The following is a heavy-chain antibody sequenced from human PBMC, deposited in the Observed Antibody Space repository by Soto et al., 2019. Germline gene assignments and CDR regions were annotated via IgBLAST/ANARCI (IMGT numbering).Heavy chain of an antibody. Sequence: SETLSLTCTVSGGFINSSGYYWSWIRQHPGKGLELIGYIYDSGNTYYNPSLKSRVMISVDTSKNQFSLRLSSVTAADTAVYYCTRLFDIWGQGTLVTVSS. CDR3: TRLFDI. J-gene: IGHJ4*02. CDR1: GGFINSSGYY. D-gene: IGHD2-15*01. V-gene: IGHV4-31*03. CDR2: IYDSGNT.